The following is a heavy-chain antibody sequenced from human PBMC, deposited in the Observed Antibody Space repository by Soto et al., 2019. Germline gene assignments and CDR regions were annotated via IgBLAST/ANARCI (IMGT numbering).Heavy chain of an antibody. D-gene: IGHD3-3*01. CDR2: IYYSGST. J-gene: IGHJ5*02. Sequence: SETLSLTCTVSGGSISSYYWSWIRQPPGKGLEWIGYIYYSGSTNYNPSLKSRVTISVDTSKNQFSLKLSFVTVADTAVYYCAKVNDFWTGYYSTNWFDPWGQGTLVTVSS. CDR3: AKVNDFWTGYYSTNWFDP. CDR1: GGSISSYY. V-gene: IGHV4-59*01.